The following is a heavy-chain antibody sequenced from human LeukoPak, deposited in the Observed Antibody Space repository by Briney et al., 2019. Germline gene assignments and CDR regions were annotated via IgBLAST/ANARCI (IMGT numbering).Heavy chain of an antibody. CDR1: GGTFSSYA. J-gene: IGHJ6*03. CDR2: IIPIFGTA. V-gene: IGHV1-69*05. CDR3: ARDLLPYYDSSGYRSYYYYMDA. Sequence: SVKVSRKASGGTFSSYAISWVRQAPGQGLEWMGGIIPIFGTANYAQKFQGRVTITTDESTSTAYMELSSLRSEDTAVYYCARDLLPYYDSSGYRSYYYYMDAWGKGTTVTVSS. D-gene: IGHD3-22*01.